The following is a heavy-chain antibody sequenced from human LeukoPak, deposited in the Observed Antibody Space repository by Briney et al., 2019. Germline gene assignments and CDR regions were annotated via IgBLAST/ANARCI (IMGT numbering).Heavy chain of an antibody. CDR1: GFSFSNYG. CDR2: IWYDGVNK. CDR3: AREGIVATLDY. J-gene: IGHJ4*02. Sequence: GGSLRLSCAASGFSFSNYGMHWVRQAPGKGLEWVADIWYDGVNKYYADSVKGRFTISRDMPKNTLYLQMNSLRAEDTAVYYCAREGIVATLDYWGQGTLVTVSS. V-gene: IGHV3-33*01. D-gene: IGHD5-12*01.